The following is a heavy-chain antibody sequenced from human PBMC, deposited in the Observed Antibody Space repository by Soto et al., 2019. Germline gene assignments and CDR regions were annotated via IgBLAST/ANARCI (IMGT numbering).Heavy chain of an antibody. V-gene: IGHV4-34*01. J-gene: IGHJ6*02. CDR1: GGSFSGYY. Sequence: QVQLQQWGAGLLKPSETLSLTCAVYGGSFSGYYWSWIRQPPGKGLEWIGEINHSGSTNYNPSLKRRGTRSVATSKNQIALKLSSVTAADPAVYYCASRRSSSGIWHYGMDVWGQVTTVTVCS. CDR3: ASRRSSSGIWHYGMDV. D-gene: IGHD6-13*01. CDR2: INHSGST.